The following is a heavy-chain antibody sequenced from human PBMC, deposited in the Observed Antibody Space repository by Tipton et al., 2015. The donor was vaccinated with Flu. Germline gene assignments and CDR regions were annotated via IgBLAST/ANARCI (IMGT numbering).Heavy chain of an antibody. CDR3: AREAQMGGSESYLKSYGMDV. V-gene: IGHV4-59*01. CDR1: GDSISSFY. Sequence: LRLSCSVSGDSISSFYWSWIRQPPGKGLEWIAYISNSGSSNYNPSLKSRITVSVDTSKNQFSLILSSVTAADTAVYYCAREAQMGGSESYLKSYGMDVWGQGTTVTVSS. CDR2: ISNSGSS. J-gene: IGHJ6*02. D-gene: IGHD3-10*01.